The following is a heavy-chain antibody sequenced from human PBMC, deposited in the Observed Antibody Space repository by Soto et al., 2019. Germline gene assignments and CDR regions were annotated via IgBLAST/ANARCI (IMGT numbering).Heavy chain of an antibody. V-gene: IGHV3-73*01. CDR2: IRSKANSYAT. Sequence: PGGSLRLSCAASGFTFSGSAMHWVRQAPGKGLEWVGRIRSKANSYATAYAASVKGRFTISRDDSKNTAYLQMNSLKTEDTAVYYCTRREYDFWSGYYVDYWGQGTLVTVSS. CDR1: GFTFSGSA. J-gene: IGHJ4*02. D-gene: IGHD3-3*01. CDR3: TRREYDFWSGYYVDY.